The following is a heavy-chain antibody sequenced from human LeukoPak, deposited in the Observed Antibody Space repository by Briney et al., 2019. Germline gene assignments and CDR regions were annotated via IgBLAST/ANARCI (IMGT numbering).Heavy chain of an antibody. D-gene: IGHD6-19*01. Sequence: GGSLRLSCAASGFIFSGSALHWVRQASGKGLEWVGRIRSKANSYATEYVASVKGRFTISRDDSKNTAYLQMNSLRNEDTAVYYCAKVSSGWYDPRDYWGQGTLVTVSS. CDR2: IRSKANSYAT. CDR3: AKVSSGWYDPRDY. J-gene: IGHJ4*02. V-gene: IGHV3-73*01. CDR1: GFIFSGSA.